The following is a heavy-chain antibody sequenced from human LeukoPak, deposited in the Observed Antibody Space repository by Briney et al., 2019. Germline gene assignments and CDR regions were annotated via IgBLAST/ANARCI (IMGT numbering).Heavy chain of an antibody. D-gene: IGHD5-18*01. J-gene: IGHJ4*02. Sequence: GGSLRLSCAASGFTLTNYAMSWVRQAPGKGLEWVSLISGGGHSTYYADSVKGRFTISTDNSKNTLYLQMNSLRAEDTAVYYCAKATGTGYGYGFFDYWGQGTLVTVSS. CDR1: GFTLTNYA. CDR2: ISGGGHST. CDR3: AKATGTGYGYGFFDY. V-gene: IGHV3-23*01.